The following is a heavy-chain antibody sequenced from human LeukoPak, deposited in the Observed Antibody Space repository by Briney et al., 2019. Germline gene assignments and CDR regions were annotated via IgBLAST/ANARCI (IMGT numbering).Heavy chain of an antibody. J-gene: IGHJ5*02. CDR2: ISAYDGNT. D-gene: IGHD1-26*01. CDR1: GYTFTSYG. Sequence: ASVKVSCKASGYTFTSYGISWVRQAPGQGLEWMGWISAYDGNTNYAQKLQGRGTMTTDTSTSTAYMELRSLRSDDTAVYYCARLPVGATTRFDPWGQGTLVTVSS. CDR3: ARLPVGATTRFDP. V-gene: IGHV1-18*01.